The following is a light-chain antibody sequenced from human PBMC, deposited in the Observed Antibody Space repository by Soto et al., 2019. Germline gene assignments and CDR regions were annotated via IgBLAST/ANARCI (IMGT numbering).Light chain of an antibody. CDR1: SSDVGGYNY. CDR3: SSYGGGSNV. CDR2: EVS. V-gene: IGLV2-8*01. J-gene: IGLJ1*01. Sequence: QSVLTQPPSASGSPGQSVTISCTGTSSDVGGYNYVSWYQQHPGKAPKLMIYEVSKRPSGVPDRFSGSKPGNTASLTVSGLKAEDEADYYCSSYGGGSNVFATGTKATVL.